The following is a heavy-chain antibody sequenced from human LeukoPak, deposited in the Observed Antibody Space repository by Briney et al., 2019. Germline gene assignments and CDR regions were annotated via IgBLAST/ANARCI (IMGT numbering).Heavy chain of an antibody. V-gene: IGHV4-39*07. Sequence: SETLSLTCTVSGDSISTSRYYWGWVRQPPGKTLEWIGNIFYLGTTYYNPSLNSRVTISLDTSKNQFSLRLTSVTAADTAVYYCARNRVMGAPNFDYWGQGTLVTVFS. CDR1: GDSISTSRYY. J-gene: IGHJ4*02. D-gene: IGHD1-26*01. CDR2: IFYLGTT. CDR3: ARNRVMGAPNFDY.